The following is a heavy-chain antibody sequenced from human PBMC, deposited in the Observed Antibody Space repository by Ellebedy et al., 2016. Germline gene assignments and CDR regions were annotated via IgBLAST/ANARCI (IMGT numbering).Heavy chain of an antibody. V-gene: IGHV1-18*01. CDR3: ARGASDLHYYYYYMDV. CDR1: GYTFTSYG. J-gene: IGHJ6*03. Sequence: ASVKVSXXASGYTFTSYGISWVRQAPGQGLEWMGWISAYNGNTNYAQKLQGRVTMTTDTSTSTAYMELRSLRSDDTAVYYCARGASDLHYYYYYMDVWGKGTTVTVSS. CDR2: ISAYNGNT.